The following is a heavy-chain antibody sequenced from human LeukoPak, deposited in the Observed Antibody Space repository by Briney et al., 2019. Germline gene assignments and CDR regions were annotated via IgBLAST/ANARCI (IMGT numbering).Heavy chain of an antibody. CDR2: INPSGGT. CDR1: GYTFTSYY. V-gene: IGHV1-2*02. Sequence: ASVKVSCKASGYTFTSYYMHWVRQAPGQGLEWMGIINPSGGTNYAQKFQGRVTMTRDTSISTAYMELSRLRSDDTAVYYCARVPLTGTPGTNYYYYGMDVWGQGTTVTVSS. J-gene: IGHJ6*02. D-gene: IGHD1-7*01. CDR3: ARVPLTGTPGTNYYYYGMDV.